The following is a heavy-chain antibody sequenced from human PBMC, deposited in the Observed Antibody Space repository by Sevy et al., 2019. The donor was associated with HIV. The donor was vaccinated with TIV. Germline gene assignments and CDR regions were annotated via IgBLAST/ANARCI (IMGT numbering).Heavy chain of an antibody. Sequence: SETLSLTCTVSGGSISSGDYYWSWIRQPPGQGLEWIGYIYYSGSTYYNPSLKSRVTISVDTSKNQFSLKLSSVTAADTAVYYCARGETYYYDSSGYYYDYWGQGTLVTVSS. CDR2: IYYSGST. D-gene: IGHD3-22*01. CDR3: ARGETYYYDSSGYYYDY. CDR1: GGSISSGDYY. J-gene: IGHJ4*02. V-gene: IGHV4-30-4*01.